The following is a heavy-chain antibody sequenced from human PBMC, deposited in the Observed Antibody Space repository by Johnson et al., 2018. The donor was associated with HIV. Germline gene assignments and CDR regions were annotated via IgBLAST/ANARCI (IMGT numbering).Heavy chain of an antibody. J-gene: IGHJ3*02. CDR3: ARIAARGAFDI. V-gene: IGHV3-13*01. Sequence: VQLVESGGGVVQPGGSLRLSCAASGFTFSSYDMHWVRQVTRKGLEWVSAIGTAGDTYYPGSVKGRFTISRENAKDALYLQMNSLRAGDPAVYYCARIAARGAFDIWGQGTMVTVSS. D-gene: IGHD6-13*01. CDR2: IGTAGDT. CDR1: GFTFSSYD.